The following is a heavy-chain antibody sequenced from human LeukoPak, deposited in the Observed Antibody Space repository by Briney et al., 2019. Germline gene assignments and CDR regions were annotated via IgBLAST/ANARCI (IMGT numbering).Heavy chain of an antibody. CDR1: GFTFSSYA. D-gene: IGHD3-22*01. J-gene: IGHJ3*02. CDR3: ARESRSITMIVVVNDAFDI. CDR2: ISGSGGST. V-gene: IGHV3-23*01. Sequence: GGSLRLSCAASGFTFSSYAMSWVRQAPGKGLEWVSAISGSGGSTYYADSVKGRFTISRDNSKNTLYLQMNSLGAEDTAVYYCARESRSITMIVVVNDAFDIWGQGTMVTVSS.